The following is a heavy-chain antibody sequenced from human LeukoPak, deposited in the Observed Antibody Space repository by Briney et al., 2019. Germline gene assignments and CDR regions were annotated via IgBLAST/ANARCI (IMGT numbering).Heavy chain of an antibody. Sequence: SETLSLTCTVSGGSINSGSYFWTWIRQPAGQPAGKGLEWIGRIYTTGRTSYNPSIGSRVTISVDMSKNQFSLHLTAVTAADTAVYFCARAYYWVDSWGQGTLVTVSS. CDR2: IYTTGRT. J-gene: IGHJ5*01. CDR3: ARAYYWVDS. D-gene: IGHD2-21*01. V-gene: IGHV4-61*02. CDR1: GGSINSGSYF.